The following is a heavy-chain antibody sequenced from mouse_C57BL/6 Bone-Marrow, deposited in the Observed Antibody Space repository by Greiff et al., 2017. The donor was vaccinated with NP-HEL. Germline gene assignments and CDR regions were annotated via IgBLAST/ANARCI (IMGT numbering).Heavy chain of an antibody. CDR1: GYTFTSYG. J-gene: IGHJ2*01. D-gene: IGHD1-1*01. CDR3: ARRVSTGVAHFDD. V-gene: IGHV1-81*01. Sequence: VKLQESGAELARPGASVKLSCKASGYTFTSYGISWVKQRTGQGLEWIGEIYPRSGNTYYNEKFKGKATLTADKSSSTAYMQLRSLTSEDSAVYFCARRVSTGVAHFDDWGPGTTLTVSS. CDR2: IYPRSGNT.